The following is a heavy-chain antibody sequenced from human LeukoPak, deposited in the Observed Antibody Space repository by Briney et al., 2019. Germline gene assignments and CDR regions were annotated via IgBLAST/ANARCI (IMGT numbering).Heavy chain of an antibody. CDR1: GGSISSYY. J-gene: IGHJ4*02. CDR3: ARRRGGSGYFDY. Sequence: PSETLSLTCTVSGGSISSYYWSWIRQPPGKGLEWIGYIYHSGSTNYNPSLKSRVTISVDTSKNQFSLKLSSVTAADTAVYYCARRRGGSGYFDYWGQGTLVTVSS. CDR2: IYHSGST. V-gene: IGHV4-59*08. D-gene: IGHD3-16*01.